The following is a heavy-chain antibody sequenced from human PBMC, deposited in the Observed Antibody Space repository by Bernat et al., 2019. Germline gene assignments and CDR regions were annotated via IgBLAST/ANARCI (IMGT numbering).Heavy chain of an antibody. V-gene: IGHV3-30*18. D-gene: IGHD5-24*01. CDR2: ISYDGRDI. CDR1: GFTFSRYG. Sequence: QVQLVESGGGVVQPGRSLRLSCAASGFTFSRYGMHWVRQTPAKGLEWVAVISYDGRDIHYGDSVKGRFTSSRDDPKNTLYLQMNSLRPEDMAVYYCAKDSKEVASDYYFESWGQGTPVTVSS. J-gene: IGHJ4*02. CDR3: AKDSKEVASDYYFES.